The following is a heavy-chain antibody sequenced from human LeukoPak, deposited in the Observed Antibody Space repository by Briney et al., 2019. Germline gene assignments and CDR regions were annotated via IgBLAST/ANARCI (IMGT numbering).Heavy chain of an antibody. J-gene: IGHJ4*02. Sequence: PGGSLRLSCAASGFTFSSYAMSWVRQAPGKGLEWVSAISGSGGSTYYADSVKGRFTISRDNSKNTLYLQMNSLRAEDTAVYYCAREGGSGNPNNSGSKRGYDFWGQGTLVTVSS. V-gene: IGHV3-23*01. CDR1: GFTFSSYA. CDR2: ISGSGGST. CDR3: AREGGSGNPNNSGSKRGYDF. D-gene: IGHD5-12*01.